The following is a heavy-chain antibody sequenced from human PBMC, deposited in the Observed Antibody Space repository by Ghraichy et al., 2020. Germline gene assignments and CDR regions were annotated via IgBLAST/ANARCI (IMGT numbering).Heavy chain of an antibody. CDR2: INPNSGGT. V-gene: IGHV1-2*06. J-gene: IGHJ3*02. CDR3: ARDLPYCGGDCYRIGGPYAFDI. CDR1: GYTFTGYY. Sequence: ASVKVSCKASGYTFTGYYMHWVRQAPGQGLEWMGRINPNSGGTNYAQKFQGRVTMTRDTSISTAYMELSRLRSDDTAVYYCARDLPYCGGDCYRIGGPYAFDIWGQGTMVTVSS. D-gene: IGHD2-21*01.